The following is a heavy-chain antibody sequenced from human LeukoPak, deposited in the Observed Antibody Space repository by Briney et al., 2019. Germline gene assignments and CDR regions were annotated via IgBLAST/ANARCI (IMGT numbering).Heavy chain of an antibody. D-gene: IGHD3-3*01. CDR2: INSDGSST. V-gene: IGHV3-74*01. Sequence: GGSLRLSCAASGFTFSSYWMHWVRQAPGKGLVWVSRINSDGSSTSYADSVKGRFTISRDNAKNTLYLRMNSLRAADTAAYYCARYRITIFGPPGWFDPWGQGTLVTVSS. J-gene: IGHJ5*02. CDR1: GFTFSSYW. CDR3: ARYRITIFGPPGWFDP.